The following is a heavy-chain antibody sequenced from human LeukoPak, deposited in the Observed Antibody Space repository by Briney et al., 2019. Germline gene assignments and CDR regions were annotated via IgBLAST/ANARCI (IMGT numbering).Heavy chain of an antibody. CDR2: IYHSGST. CDR3: ARDQGRLYGDYVRGFFDY. V-gene: IGHV4-39*07. D-gene: IGHD4-17*01. Sequence: PSETLSLTCTVSGGSISSSSYYWGWIRQPPGKGLEWIGSIYHSGSTYYNPSLKSRVTISVDTSKNQFSLKLSSVTAADTAVYYCARDQGRLYGDYVRGFFDYWGQGTLVTVSS. CDR1: GGSISSSSYY. J-gene: IGHJ4*02.